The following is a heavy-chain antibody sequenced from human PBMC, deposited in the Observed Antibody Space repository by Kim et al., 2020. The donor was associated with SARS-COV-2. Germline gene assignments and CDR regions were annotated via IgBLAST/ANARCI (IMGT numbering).Heavy chain of an antibody. D-gene: IGHD3-22*01. J-gene: IGHJ3*02. CDR3: AREYYYDSSGYTDAFDI. V-gene: IGHV4-59*01. Sequence: LKSRVTISVDTSKNQFSLKLSSVTAADTAVYYCAREYYYDSSGYTDAFDIWGQGTMVTVSS.